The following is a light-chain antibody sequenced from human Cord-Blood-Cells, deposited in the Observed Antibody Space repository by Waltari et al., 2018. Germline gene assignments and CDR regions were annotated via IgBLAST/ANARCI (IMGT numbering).Light chain of an antibody. CDR1: QCVSSSY. CDR3: QQYGSSPA. V-gene: IGKV3-20*01. J-gene: IGKJ1*01. CDR2: GAS. Sequence: EIVLTQSTGTLSLSPGERATLSCRASQCVSSSYLAWYQQKPGRAPRLLIYGASSRATGIPDRFSGSGSWTDFTLAIGRLEPEDCAVYYCQQYGSSPAFGQGTKVEIK.